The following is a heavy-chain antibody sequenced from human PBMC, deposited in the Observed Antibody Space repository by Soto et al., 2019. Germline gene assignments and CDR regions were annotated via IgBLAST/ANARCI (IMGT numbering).Heavy chain of an antibody. Sequence: SETLSLTCTVSGGSISSSSYYWGWIRQPPGKGLEWIGSIYYSGSSYYNPSLKSRVTISVDTSKNQFSLKLSSVTAADTAVYYCARRLSGSNVGSYFDYWGQGTLVTVSS. D-gene: IGHD1-26*01. J-gene: IGHJ4*02. CDR3: ARRLSGSNVGSYFDY. CDR1: GGSISSSSYY. V-gene: IGHV4-39*01. CDR2: IYYSGSS.